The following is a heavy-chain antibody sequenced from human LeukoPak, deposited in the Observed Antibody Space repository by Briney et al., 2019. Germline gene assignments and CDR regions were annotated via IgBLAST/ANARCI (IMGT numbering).Heavy chain of an antibody. D-gene: IGHD3-10*01. Sequence: SETLSLTCTVSGGSISRSSYYWGWIRQPPGKGLEWIGEINHSGSTNYNPSLKSRVTISVDTSKNQFSLKLSSVTAADTAVYYCARWSTMVRGVMPGYNWFDPWGQGTLVTVSS. CDR1: GGSISRSSYY. V-gene: IGHV4-39*07. CDR2: INHSGST. CDR3: ARWSTMVRGVMPGYNWFDP. J-gene: IGHJ5*02.